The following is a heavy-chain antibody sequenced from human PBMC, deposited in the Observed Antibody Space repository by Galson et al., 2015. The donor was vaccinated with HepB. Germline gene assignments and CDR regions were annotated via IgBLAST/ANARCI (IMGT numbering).Heavy chain of an antibody. CDR1: GCTFSSYA. Sequence: SVKVSCKASGCTFSSYAISWVRQAPGQGLEWMGGIIPIFGKANYAQKFQGRVTITADESTSTAYMELSSLRSEDTAVYYCARGDSSGYYYGDYWGKGSLVTVSS. CDR3: ARGDSSGYYYGDY. D-gene: IGHD3-22*01. J-gene: IGHJ4*02. V-gene: IGHV1-69*13. CDR2: IIPIFGKA.